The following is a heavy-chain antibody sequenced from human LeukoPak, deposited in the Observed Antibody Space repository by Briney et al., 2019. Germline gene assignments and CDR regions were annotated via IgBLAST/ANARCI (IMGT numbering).Heavy chain of an antibody. D-gene: IGHD6-13*01. V-gene: IGHV1-2*02. CDR1: GYTFTGYY. CDR3: ASIIAAAGNTRMTRGY. J-gene: IGHJ4*02. CDR2: INPNSGGT. Sequence: ASVKVSCKASGYTFTGYYMHWVRQAPGQGLEWMGWINPNSGGTNYAQKFQGRVTMTRDTSISTAYMEPSRLRSDDTAVYYCASIIAAAGNTRMTRGYWGQGTLVTVSS.